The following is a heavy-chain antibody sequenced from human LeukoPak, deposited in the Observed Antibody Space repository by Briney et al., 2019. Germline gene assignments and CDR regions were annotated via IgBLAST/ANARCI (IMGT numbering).Heavy chain of an antibody. V-gene: IGHV4-34*01. CDR1: GGSFSGYY. J-gene: IGHJ4*02. Sequence: KPSETLSLTCAVYGGSFSGYYWSWIRQPPGKGLEWIGEINHSGSTNYNPSLKSRVTISVDTSKNQFSLKLSSVTAADTAVYYCARGEGSLAYFDYWGQGTLVIVSS. CDR2: INHSGST. D-gene: IGHD6-13*01. CDR3: ARGEGSLAYFDY.